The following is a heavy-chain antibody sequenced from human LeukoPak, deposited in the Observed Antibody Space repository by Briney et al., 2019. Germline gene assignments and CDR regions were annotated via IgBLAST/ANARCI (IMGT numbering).Heavy chain of an antibody. CDR1: GFTFSSYA. Sequence: GGSLRLSCAASGFTFSSYAMSWVRQAPGKGLEWVSTISGSGGRTHYADSVKGRFTISRDNSKNTVHLQMNSLRAEDTATYYCTKDLPDYGDYQSGYWAQGTLVTVSS. J-gene: IGHJ4*02. D-gene: IGHD4-17*01. V-gene: IGHV3-23*01. CDR3: TKDLPDYGDYQSGY. CDR2: ISGSGGRT.